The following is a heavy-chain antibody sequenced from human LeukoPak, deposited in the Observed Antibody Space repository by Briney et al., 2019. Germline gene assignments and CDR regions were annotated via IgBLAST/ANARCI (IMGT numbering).Heavy chain of an antibody. V-gene: IGHV3-15*01. J-gene: IGHJ5*02. CDR3: TTGLLRYSGSNWFDP. CDR1: GFTFSSYW. CDR2: IKSKTDGGTT. D-gene: IGHD6-13*01. Sequence: GGSLRLSCVASGFTFSSYWMTWVRQAPGKGLEWVGRIKSKTDGGTTDYAAPVKGRFTISRDDSKNTLYLQMNSLKTEDTAVYYCTTGLLRYSGSNWFDPWGQGTLVTVSS.